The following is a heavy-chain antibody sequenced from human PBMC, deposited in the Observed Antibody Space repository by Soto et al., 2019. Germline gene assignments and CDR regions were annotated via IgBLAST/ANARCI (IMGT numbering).Heavy chain of an antibody. J-gene: IGHJ6*02. CDR2: MNPNSGNT. CDR1: GYTFTSYD. D-gene: IGHD6-13*01. V-gene: IGHV1-8*01. CDR3: XXXXXXXSWYYYYYYGMDV. Sequence: QVQLVQSGAEVKKPGASVKVSCKASGYTFTSYDINWVRQATGQGLEWMGWMNPNSGNTGYAQKFQGRVTMTRNTXXXXXXXXXXXXXXXXXXVXXXXXXXXXXSWYYYYYYGMDVWGQGTTVTVSS.